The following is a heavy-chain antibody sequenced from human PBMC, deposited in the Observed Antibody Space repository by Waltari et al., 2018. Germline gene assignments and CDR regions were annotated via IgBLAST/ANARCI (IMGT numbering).Heavy chain of an antibody. J-gene: IGHJ4*02. V-gene: IGHV1-69*05. CDR3: ARGAYSSSSSHPTIDY. CDR1: GGTFSSYA. Sequence: QVQLVQSGAEVKKPGSSVKVSCKASGGTFSSYAISWVRQAPGQGLEWMGGIIPIFGTANYAQKFQGRVTITTDESTSTADMELSSLRSEDTAVYYCARGAYSSSSSHPTIDYWGQGTLVTVSS. CDR2: IIPIFGTA. D-gene: IGHD6-13*01.